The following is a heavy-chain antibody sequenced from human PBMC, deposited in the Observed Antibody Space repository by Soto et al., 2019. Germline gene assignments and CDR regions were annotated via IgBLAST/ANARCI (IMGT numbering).Heavy chain of an antibody. J-gene: IGHJ4*01. V-gene: IGHV4-31*03. CDR3: ARGVLH. CDR2: TSYSGST. CDR1: GGSISSGGYY. Sequence: QVQLQESGPGLVQPSQTLSLTCTVSGGSISSGGYYWSWIRQHPGTGLVSIGHTSYSGSTYYNTSLKSRVTISVDTSRNQFSLIVNSVTAADTAVYYCARGVLHWGQGTLVTVSS.